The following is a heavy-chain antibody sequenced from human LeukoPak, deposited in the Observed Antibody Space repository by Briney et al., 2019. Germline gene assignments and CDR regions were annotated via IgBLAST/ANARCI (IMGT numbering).Heavy chain of an antibody. J-gene: IGHJ3*01. V-gene: IGHV3-30*02. Sequence: GGSLRLSCAASGFTFSSYEMNWVRQAPGKGLEWVAFIRYDGSNKYYADSVKGRFTISRDNSKNTLYLQMNSLRAEDTAVYYCANCGLSSTSCYPSFWGQGTMVTVSS. D-gene: IGHD2-2*01. CDR3: ANCGLSSTSCYPSF. CDR2: IRYDGSNK. CDR1: GFTFSSYE.